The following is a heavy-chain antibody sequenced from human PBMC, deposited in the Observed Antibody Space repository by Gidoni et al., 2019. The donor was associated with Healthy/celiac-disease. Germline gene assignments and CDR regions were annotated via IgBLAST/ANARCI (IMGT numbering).Heavy chain of an antibody. Sequence: QVQLQESGPGLVKHSETLSLTCTVSGGSISSYYWSWIRQPPGKGLEWIVYIYYSGSTNYNPSLKSRVTISVDTSKNQFSLQLSSVTAADTAVYYCARGTSWYYFDYWGQGTLVTVSS. CDR1: GGSISSYY. CDR3: ARGTSWYYFDY. CDR2: IYYSGST. D-gene: IGHD2-2*01. V-gene: IGHV4-59*01. J-gene: IGHJ4*02.